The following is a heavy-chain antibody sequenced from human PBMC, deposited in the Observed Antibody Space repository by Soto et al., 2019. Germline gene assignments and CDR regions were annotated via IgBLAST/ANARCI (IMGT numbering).Heavy chain of an antibody. D-gene: IGHD1-7*01. CDR2: IADSETT. Sequence: SETLSLTCTVSGASMGRYYWSWIRQSPGKGLEYIGYIADSETTNYSPSLRSRVTISLEASKSQFSLKVTSLTAADTAVYYCASRDPGTSVDYWGQGTLVTVSS. J-gene: IGHJ4*02. CDR3: ASRDPGTSVDY. V-gene: IGHV4-59*08. CDR1: GASMGRYY.